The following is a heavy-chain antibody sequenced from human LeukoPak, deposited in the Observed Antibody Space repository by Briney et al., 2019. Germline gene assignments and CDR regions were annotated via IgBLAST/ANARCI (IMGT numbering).Heavy chain of an antibody. CDR1: GGSISSRGYY. V-gene: IGHV4-31*03. Sequence: PSETLSLTCTVSGGSISSRGYYWSWIRQHPGKGLEWIGYIYYSGSTYYNPSLKSRVTISVDTSKNQFSLKLSSVTAADTAVYYCARAAVVVTAHESYGMDVWGQGTTVTVSS. D-gene: IGHD2-21*02. J-gene: IGHJ6*02. CDR2: IYYSGST. CDR3: ARAAVVVTAHESYGMDV.